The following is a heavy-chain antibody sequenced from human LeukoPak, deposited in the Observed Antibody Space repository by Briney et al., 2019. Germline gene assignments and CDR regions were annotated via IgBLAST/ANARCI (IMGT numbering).Heavy chain of an antibody. CDR1: GFTFSSYS. Sequence: PGGSLRLSCAASGFTFSSYSMNWVRQAPGKGLEWVSSISSSSSYIYYADSVKGRFTISRDNAKNSLYPQMNSLRAEDTAVYYCARVGVSKWELRGSFDYWGQGTLVTVSS. J-gene: IGHJ4*02. V-gene: IGHV3-21*01. D-gene: IGHD1-26*01. CDR2: ISSSSSYI. CDR3: ARVGVSKWELRGSFDY.